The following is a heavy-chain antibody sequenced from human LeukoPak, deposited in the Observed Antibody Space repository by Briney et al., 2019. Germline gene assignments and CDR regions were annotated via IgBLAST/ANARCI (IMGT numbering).Heavy chain of an antibody. CDR2: IRYDGSNK. CDR3: AKGAIAAAAIFDY. V-gene: IGHV3-30*02. CDR1: GFTFSSYG. Sequence: PGGSLRLSCAASGFTFSSYGMHWVRQAPGKGLEWVAFIRYDGSNKYYADSVKGRFTISRDNSKNTLYLQMNSLRAEDTAVYYCAKGAIAAAAIFDYWGQGTLVTVSS. J-gene: IGHJ4*02. D-gene: IGHD6-13*01.